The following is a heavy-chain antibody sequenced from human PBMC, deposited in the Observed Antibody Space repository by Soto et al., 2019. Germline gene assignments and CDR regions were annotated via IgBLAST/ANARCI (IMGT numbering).Heavy chain of an antibody. CDR2: IQSGGPT. CDR3: AFFFSSRKRHTRYRSGLGIPAEPLSDL. Sequence: KGLEWVSLIQSGGPTYYADSVKGRFTISRDTSENTLNLQMDSLRAEDTAVYYCAFFFSSRKRHTRYRSGLGIPAEPLSDL. V-gene: IGHV3-66*01. D-gene: IGHD2-15*01. J-gene: IGHJ2*01.